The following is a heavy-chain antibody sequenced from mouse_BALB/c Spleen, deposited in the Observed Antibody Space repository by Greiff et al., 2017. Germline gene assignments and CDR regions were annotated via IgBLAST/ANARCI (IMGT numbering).Heavy chain of an antibody. V-gene: IGHV1-82*01. Sequence: VQLQQSGPELVKPGASVKISCNASGYAFSSSWMNWVKQRLGQGLEWIGRIYPGDGDTNYNGKFKGKATLTADKSSSTAYMQLSSLTSVDSAVFFCARRGNYDYWGQGTTLTVSS. CDR3: ARRGNYDY. D-gene: IGHD2-1*01. J-gene: IGHJ2*01. CDR1: GYAFSSSW. CDR2: IYPGDGDT.